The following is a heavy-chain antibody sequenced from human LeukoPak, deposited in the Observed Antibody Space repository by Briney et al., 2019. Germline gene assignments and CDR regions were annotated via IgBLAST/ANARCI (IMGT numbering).Heavy chain of an antibody. CDR2: IIPIFGTA. CDR1: GGTFSSYA. J-gene: IGHJ6*03. Sequence: ASVKVSCTASGGTFSSYAISWVRQAPGQGLEWMGGIIPIFGTANYAQKFQGRVTITADESTSTAYMELSSLRSEDTAVYYCARSYDCSSTSCPIYYYYYMDVWGRGTTVTISS. CDR3: ARSYDCSSTSCPIYYYYYMDV. V-gene: IGHV1-69*13. D-gene: IGHD2-2*01.